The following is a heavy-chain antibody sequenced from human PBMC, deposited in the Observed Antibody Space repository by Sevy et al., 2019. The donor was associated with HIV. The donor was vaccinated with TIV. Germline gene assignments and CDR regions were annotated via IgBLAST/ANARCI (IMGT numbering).Heavy chain of an antibody. V-gene: IGHV3-9*01. Sequence: GGSLRLSCAASGFTFDDYAMHWVRQAPGKGLEWVSGISWNSGSIGYADSVKGRFTISRDNDKNSLYLKMNSLRAEDTALYYCAKDNGYCTNGVCYTSYYYYGMDVWGQGTTVTVSS. D-gene: IGHD2-8*01. CDR1: GFTFDDYA. CDR3: AKDNGYCTNGVCYTSYYYYGMDV. J-gene: IGHJ6*02. CDR2: ISWNSGSI.